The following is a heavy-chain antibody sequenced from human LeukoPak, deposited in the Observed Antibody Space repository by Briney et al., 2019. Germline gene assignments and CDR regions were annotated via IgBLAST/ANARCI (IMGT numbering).Heavy chain of an antibody. V-gene: IGHV1-18*01. J-gene: IGHJ4*02. CDR1: GGTFSSYA. CDR2: FNPENGNT. CDR3: AREHSSSWDQFDY. Sequence: ASVKVSCKASGGTFSSYAISWVRQAPGQGLERMGWFNPENGNTNYAQKVQGRVTMTADTSTSTSYMELRSLRSDDTAVYYCAREHSSSWDQFDYWGQGTLVTVSS. D-gene: IGHD6-13*01.